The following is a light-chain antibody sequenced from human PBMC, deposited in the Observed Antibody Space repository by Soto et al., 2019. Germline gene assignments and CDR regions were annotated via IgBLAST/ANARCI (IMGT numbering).Light chain of an antibody. V-gene: IGLV2-8*01. CDR1: SSDVGGYNY. J-gene: IGLJ1*01. CDR3: SSYAGSTDYV. CDR2: EVS. Sequence: QSALTQPPSASGSPGQSVTISCTGTSSDVGGYNYVSWYQQHPDKAPKLMIYEVSKRPSGVPDRFSGSKSGNTASLTVSGLQAEDEADYYCSSYAGSTDYVFGTGTKVTVL.